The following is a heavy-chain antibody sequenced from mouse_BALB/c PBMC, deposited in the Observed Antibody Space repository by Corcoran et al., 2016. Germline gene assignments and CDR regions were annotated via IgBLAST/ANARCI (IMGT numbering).Heavy chain of an antibody. V-gene: IGHV14-3*02. CDR2: IDPANGNT. CDR3: ARHYRYDAGY. Sequence: EVHLQQSGAELVKPGASVKLSCTASGFNIKDTYMHWVKQRPEQGLEWIGRIDPANGNTKYDPKFQGKATITADTSSNTAYLQLSSLTSEDTAVYYCARHYRYDAGYWGQGTTLTVSS. J-gene: IGHJ2*01. D-gene: IGHD2-14*01. CDR1: GFNIKDTY.